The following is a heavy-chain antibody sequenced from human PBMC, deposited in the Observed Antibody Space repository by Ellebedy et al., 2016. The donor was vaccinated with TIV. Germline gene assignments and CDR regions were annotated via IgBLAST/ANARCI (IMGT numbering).Heavy chain of an antibody. CDR3: VRDLHWAFDI. CDR1: GFMFNTYA. V-gene: IGHV3-23*01. D-gene: IGHD1-1*01. J-gene: IGHJ3*02. CDR2: ISGSGGTT. Sequence: GESLKISCAASGFMFNTYAMSWVRQAPGRGLEWVSTISGSGGTTYYADSVKGRFTISRDNSKNTLYLQINSLRAEDTAVYYCVRDLHWAFDIWGQGTVVTVSS.